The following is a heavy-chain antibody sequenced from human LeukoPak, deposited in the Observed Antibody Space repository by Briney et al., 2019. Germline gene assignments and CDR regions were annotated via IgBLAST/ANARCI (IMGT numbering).Heavy chain of an antibody. CDR3: ARDPSSSLNMDV. CDR1: GFTFSSYA. J-gene: IGHJ6*02. CDR2: ISYDGSNK. D-gene: IGHD6-6*01. Sequence: GGSLRLSCAASGFTFSSYAMHWVRQAPGKGLEWVAVISYDGSNKYYADSVKGRFTISRDNSKNTLYLQMNSLRAEDTAVYYCARDPSSSLNMDVWGQGTTVTVSS. V-gene: IGHV3-30-3*01.